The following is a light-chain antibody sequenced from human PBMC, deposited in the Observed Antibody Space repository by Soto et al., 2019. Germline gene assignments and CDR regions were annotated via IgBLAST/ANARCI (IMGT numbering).Light chain of an antibody. J-gene: IGKJ1*01. CDR2: KAS. CDR1: RSISTW. Sequence: DIPMSQSPSTLSASVGDTVTITCRASRSISTWLAWYQHKPGKAPKLLIYKASNLQSGVPSRFSGSGSGTEFTLTISSLQPDDFETYYCPQYINYSWTFGQGTKMEIK. V-gene: IGKV1-5*03. CDR3: PQYINYSWT.